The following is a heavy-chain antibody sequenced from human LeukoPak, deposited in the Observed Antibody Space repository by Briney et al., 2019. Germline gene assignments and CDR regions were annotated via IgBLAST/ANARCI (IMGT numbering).Heavy chain of an antibody. CDR1: GFTFSSYA. V-gene: IGHV3-23*01. J-gene: IGHJ5*02. CDR3: ARASIAAAGIPTYNWFDP. CDR2: ISGSGGST. D-gene: IGHD6-13*01. Sequence: GGSLRLSCAASGFTFSSYAMSWVRQAPGKGLEWVSAISGSGGSTYYADSVKGRFTISRDNAKNSLYLQMNSLRAEDTAVYYCARASIAAAGIPTYNWFDPWGQGTLVTVSS.